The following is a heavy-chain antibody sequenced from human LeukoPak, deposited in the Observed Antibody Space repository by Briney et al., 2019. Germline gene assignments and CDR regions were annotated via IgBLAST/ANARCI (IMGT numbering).Heavy chain of an antibody. V-gene: IGHV3-48*01. J-gene: IGHJ4*02. CDR1: GFSLTNFD. D-gene: IGHD6-13*01. CDR2: FSVRYNVI. Sequence: GGSLRLPCAASGFSLTNFDMNWIRQAPGKGLEWVSFFSVRYNVIYYADSVKGRFTVSRDDAKNSLYLQMNSLRAEDTALYYCARDLPVAAADFWGQGTLVTVSS. CDR3: ARDLPVAAADF.